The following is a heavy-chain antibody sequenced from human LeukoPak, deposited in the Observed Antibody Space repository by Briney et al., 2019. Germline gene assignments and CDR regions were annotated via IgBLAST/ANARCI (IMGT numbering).Heavy chain of an antibody. Sequence: ASVKVSCKASGYTFTSYDINWVRQATGQGLEWMGWMNPNSGNIGYAQKFQGRVTITRNTSISTAYMELSSLRSEDTAVYYCAREYSSSYYFDYWGQGTLVTVSS. J-gene: IGHJ4*02. CDR2: MNPNSGNI. D-gene: IGHD6-6*01. CDR1: GYTFTSYD. V-gene: IGHV1-8*03. CDR3: AREYSSSYYFDY.